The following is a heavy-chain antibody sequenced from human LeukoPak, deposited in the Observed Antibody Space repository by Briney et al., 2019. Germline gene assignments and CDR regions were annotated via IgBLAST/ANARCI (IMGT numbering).Heavy chain of an antibody. D-gene: IGHD3-9*01. CDR3: AKRYFGNYYFDY. V-gene: IGHV3-23*01. CDR2: ISDSGDRA. CDR1: GFTFSNYA. J-gene: IGHJ4*02. Sequence: GGSLRLSCAASGFTFSNYAMSWVRQAPPPPPPRVSAISDSGDRAYYADSVKGRFTISRDNSKNTLYLQMSSLRAEDTAVYYCAKRYFGNYYFDYWGQGILVTVSS.